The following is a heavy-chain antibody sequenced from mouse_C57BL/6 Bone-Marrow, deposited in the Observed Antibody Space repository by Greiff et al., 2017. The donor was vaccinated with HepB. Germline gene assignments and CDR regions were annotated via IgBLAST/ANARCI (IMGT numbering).Heavy chain of an antibody. CDR2: IHPNSGST. CDR3: ASGDYGSSYRAY. Sequence: QVQLQQPGADLVKPGASVKLSCKASGYTFTSYWMHWVKQRPGQGLEWIGMIHPNSGSTNYNEKFKSKATLTVDKSSSTAYMQLSSLTSEDSAVYYCASGDYGSSYRAYWGQGTLVTVSA. CDR1: GYTFTSYW. J-gene: IGHJ3*01. D-gene: IGHD1-1*01. V-gene: IGHV1-64*01.